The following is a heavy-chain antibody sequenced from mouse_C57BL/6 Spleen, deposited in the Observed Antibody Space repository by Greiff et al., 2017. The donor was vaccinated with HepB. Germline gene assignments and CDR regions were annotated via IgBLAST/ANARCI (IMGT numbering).Heavy chain of an antibody. CDR3: ARDGIYYDYDGFDY. V-gene: IGHV5-17*01. CDR1: GFTFSDYG. D-gene: IGHD2-4*01. Sequence: EVQRVESGGGLVKPGGSLKLSCAASGFTFSDYGMHWVRQAPEKGLEWVAYIRSGSSTIYYADTVKGRFTISRDNAKNTLFLQMTSLRSEDTAMYYCARDGIYYDYDGFDYWGQGTTLTVSS. CDR2: IRSGSSTI. J-gene: IGHJ2*01.